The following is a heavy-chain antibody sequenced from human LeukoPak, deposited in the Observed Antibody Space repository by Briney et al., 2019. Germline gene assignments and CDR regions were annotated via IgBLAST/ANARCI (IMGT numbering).Heavy chain of an antibody. CDR2: IYYSGST. CDR1: GGSISSSSYY. V-gene: IGHV4-39*01. D-gene: IGHD3-10*01. Sequence: PSETLSLTCTVSGGSISSSSYYWGWIRQPPGKGLEWIGSIYYSGSTYYNPSLKSRVTISVDTSKNQFSLKLSSVTAADTAVYYCARGYGSGSYWDYFDYWGQGTLVTVSS. J-gene: IGHJ4*02. CDR3: ARGYGSGSYWDYFDY.